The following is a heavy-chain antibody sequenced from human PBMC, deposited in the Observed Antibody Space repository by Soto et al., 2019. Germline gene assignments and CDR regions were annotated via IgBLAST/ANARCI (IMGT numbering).Heavy chain of an antibody. CDR3: KRGYCNSPSCSGSDWFDP. CDR2: VSTYNGDT. J-gene: IGHJ5*02. Sequence: APVKVSCKASGYTFSDCGINWLRQAPGQGLEWMGWVSTYNGDTKYSPKLQGRVTMIRDTSTSTANMELRSLVSDDTAIYYCKRGYCNSPSCSGSDWFDPWGQGTLVTVSS. D-gene: IGHD2-2*01. V-gene: IGHV1-18*01. CDR1: GYTFSDCG.